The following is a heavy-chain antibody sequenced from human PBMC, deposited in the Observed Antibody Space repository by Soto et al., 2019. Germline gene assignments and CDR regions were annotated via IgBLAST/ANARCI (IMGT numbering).Heavy chain of an antibody. CDR2: ISYDGSNK. V-gene: IGHV3-30*18. J-gene: IGHJ4*02. D-gene: IGHD6-19*01. Sequence: QVQLVESGGGVVQPGRSLRLSCAASGFTFSSYGMHWVRQAPGKGLEWVAVISYDGSNKYYADSVKGRFTISRDNSKNPLYLQMNSLRAEDTAVYYGAKGGPVAGDYFDYWGQGTLVTVSS. CDR1: GFTFSSYG. CDR3: AKGGPVAGDYFDY.